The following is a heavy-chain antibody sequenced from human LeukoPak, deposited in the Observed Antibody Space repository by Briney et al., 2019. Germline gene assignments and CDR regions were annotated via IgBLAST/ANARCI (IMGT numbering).Heavy chain of an antibody. CDR3: AKDIGSSSWYYFDY. V-gene: IGHV3-9*01. CDR1: GFTFDDYA. Sequence: PGGSLRLSCAASGFTFDDYATHWVRQAPGKGLEWVSGISWNSGSIGYADSVKGRFTISRDNARNSLYLQMNSLRAEDTALYYCAKDIGSSSWYYFDYWGQGTLVTVSS. D-gene: IGHD6-13*01. J-gene: IGHJ4*02. CDR2: ISWNSGSI.